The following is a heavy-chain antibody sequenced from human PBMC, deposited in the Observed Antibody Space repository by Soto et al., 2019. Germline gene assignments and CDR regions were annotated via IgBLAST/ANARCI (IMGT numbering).Heavy chain of an antibody. J-gene: IGHJ6*03. Sequence: SGTLSRTCTVSGGSISSYYWSWIRQPPGRGLEWIGYIYYSGSTNYNPSLKSRVTISVDTSKNQFSLKLSSVTAADTAVYYCARSLNYDFWSGKIYYMDVWGKGTTVTVSS. CDR3: ARSLNYDFWSGKIYYMDV. D-gene: IGHD3-3*01. V-gene: IGHV4-59*01. CDR2: IYYSGST. CDR1: GGSISSYY.